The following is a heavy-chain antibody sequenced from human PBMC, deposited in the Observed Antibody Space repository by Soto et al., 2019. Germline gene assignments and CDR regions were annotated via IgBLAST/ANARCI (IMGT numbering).Heavy chain of an antibody. CDR1: GYTFTVYA. CDR2: INAGNGNT. D-gene: IGHD6-19*01. J-gene: IGHJ4*02. Sequence: QVQLLQSGADEKKPGASVKVSCKASGYTFTVYARHWVRQPPGQRLEWMGWINAGNGNTKYSQKFQGRATITRDTSESTAYMELSSLRSEDSAVYYCARAVAVPADFDYWCQGTLVTVSS. V-gene: IGHV1-3*05. CDR3: ARAVAVPADFDY.